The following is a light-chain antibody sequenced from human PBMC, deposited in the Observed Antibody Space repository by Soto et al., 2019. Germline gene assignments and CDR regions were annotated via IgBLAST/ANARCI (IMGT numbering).Light chain of an antibody. CDR2: AAY. J-gene: IGKJ2*01. CDR1: QSISSY. V-gene: IGKV1-39*01. CDR3: QQSYSTPPYT. Sequence: DIPMTQSPSSLSASVGDRVTITCRASQSISSYLNWYQQKPGKAPKLLIYAAYSLQSGVPSRFSGSGSGTDFTLTISSLQPEDFETYYCQQSYSTPPYTFGQGTKLEIK.